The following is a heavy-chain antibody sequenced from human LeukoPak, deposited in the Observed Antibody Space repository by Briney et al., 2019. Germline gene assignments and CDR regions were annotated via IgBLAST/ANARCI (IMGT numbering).Heavy chain of an antibody. V-gene: IGHV3-23*01. Sequence: PGGSLRLSCAGYGFTFYNYAMSWVRQGPGKGREWVSSVIGDGQRTFYADSVKGGFTISRDNSMNTLSLKMNSMRAEDTAVYYCAKEQDNRLLLSHFDYWGQGILVTVSS. CDR2: VIGDGQRT. CDR3: AKEQDNRLLLSHFDY. J-gene: IGHJ4*02. CDR1: GFTFYNYA. D-gene: IGHD2-2*01.